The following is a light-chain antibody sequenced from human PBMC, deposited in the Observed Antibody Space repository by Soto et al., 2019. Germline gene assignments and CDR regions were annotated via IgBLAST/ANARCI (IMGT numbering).Light chain of an antibody. Sequence: QSVLTQPPSVSAAPGQKVTISCSGSVSNVGDNFVSWYQQVPGTAPQLLIYGNYDRPSGIPDRFAGSKSGTSATLGITGLHAGDEADYYCGTLASSLRVVVFGGGTKLTVL. CDR1: VSNVGDNF. V-gene: IGLV1-51*01. CDR3: GTLASSLRVVV. J-gene: IGLJ2*01. CDR2: GNY.